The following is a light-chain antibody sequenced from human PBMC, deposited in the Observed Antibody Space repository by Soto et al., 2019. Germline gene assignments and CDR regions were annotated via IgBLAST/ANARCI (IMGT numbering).Light chain of an antibody. CDR3: QHYNSYSEA. Sequence: DIQMTQSPSTLSASVGARAPITCRARQSISSWLVWYQQKPGKAPKLLIYKASTLKSGVPSRFSGSGSGTEFTLTISSLQPDDFATYYCQHYNSYSEAFGQGTKVDIK. CDR1: QSISSW. J-gene: IGKJ1*01. V-gene: IGKV1-5*03. CDR2: KAS.